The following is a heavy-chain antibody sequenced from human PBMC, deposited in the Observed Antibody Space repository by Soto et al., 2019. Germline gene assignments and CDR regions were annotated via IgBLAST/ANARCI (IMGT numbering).Heavy chain of an antibody. Sequence: SETLSLTCTVSGGSISSYYWSWIRQPPGKGLERIGYIYYSGSTSYNPALKSRVTISVDTSKSQFSLKLSSVTAADTAVYYCAKDSGYNYGYFRWFDPWGQGTLVTVSS. CDR1: GGSISSYY. V-gene: IGHV4-59*01. D-gene: IGHD5-18*01. CDR2: IYYSGST. J-gene: IGHJ5*02. CDR3: AKDSGYNYGYFRWFDP.